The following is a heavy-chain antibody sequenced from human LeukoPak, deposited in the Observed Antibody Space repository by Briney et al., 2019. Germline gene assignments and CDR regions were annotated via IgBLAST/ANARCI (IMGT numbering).Heavy chain of an antibody. D-gene: IGHD2-2*01. CDR1: SSYA. CDR2: ISGRGDTT. Sequence: GGSLRLSCAAFSSYAMSWVRQAPGKGLEWVSAISGRGDTTYYADSVKGRFTISRDNSKNTVYLQMNSLRAEDTAVYYYAKELGVGGYCSSFSCVGYAFDIWGQGTMVIVSS. V-gene: IGHV3-23*01. J-gene: IGHJ3*02. CDR3: AKELGVGGYCSSFSCVGYAFDI.